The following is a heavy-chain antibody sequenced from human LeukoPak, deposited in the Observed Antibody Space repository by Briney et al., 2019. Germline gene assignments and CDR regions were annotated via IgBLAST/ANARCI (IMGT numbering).Heavy chain of an antibody. CDR3: ARRPGVDFWSGYLDFDY. CDR2: ISSSSSYI. D-gene: IGHD3-3*01. V-gene: IGHV3-21*01. Sequence: GGSLRLSCAASGFTFSSYSTNWVRQAPGKGLEWVSSISSSSSYIYYADSVKGRFTISRDNAKNSLYLQMNSLRAEDTAVYYCARRPGVDFWSGYLDFDYWGQGTLVTVSS. CDR1: GFTFSSYS. J-gene: IGHJ4*02.